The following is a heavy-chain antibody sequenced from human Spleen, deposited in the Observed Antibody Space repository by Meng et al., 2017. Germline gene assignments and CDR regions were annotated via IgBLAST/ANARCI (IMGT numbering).Heavy chain of an antibody. V-gene: IGHV1-2*06. J-gene: IGHJ3*02. Sequence: ASVKVSCKASGYTFTSYYMHWVRQAPGQGLEWMGRINPNSGGTNYAQKFQGRVTMTRETSISTAYMELSGLRSDDTAVYYCARGVGSYEYVWGSYRHIDAFDIWGQGTMVTVSS. CDR3: ARGVGSYEYVWGSYRHIDAFDI. D-gene: IGHD3-16*02. CDR1: GYTFTSYY. CDR2: INPNSGGT.